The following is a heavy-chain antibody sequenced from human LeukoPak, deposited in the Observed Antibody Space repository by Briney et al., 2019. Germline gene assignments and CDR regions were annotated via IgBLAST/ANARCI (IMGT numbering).Heavy chain of an antibody. CDR1: GGSISSYH. V-gene: IGHV4-59*12. CDR3: ARDYYDSSVSRYFDL. J-gene: IGHJ2*01. D-gene: IGHD3-22*01. CDR2: IYYSGST. Sequence: SETLSLTCTVSGGSISSYHWSWIRQPPGKGLEWIGYIYYSGSTNYNPSLKSRVTISVDTSKNQFSLKLSSVTAADTAVYYCARDYYDSSVSRYFDLWGRGTLVTVSS.